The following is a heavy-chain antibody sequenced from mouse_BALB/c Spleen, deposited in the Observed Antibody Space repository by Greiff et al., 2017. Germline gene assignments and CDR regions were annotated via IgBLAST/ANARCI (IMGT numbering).Heavy chain of an antibody. Sequence: EVQRVESGGGLVKPGGSLKLPCAASGFTFSDYYMYWVRQTPEKRLEWVATISDGGSYTYYPDSVKGRFTISRDNAKNNLYLQMSSLKSEDTAMYDCARGLPFYYAMDYWGQGTSVTVSS. CDR1: GFTFSDYY. CDR3: ARGLPFYYAMDY. V-gene: IGHV5-4*02. D-gene: IGHD5-5*01. J-gene: IGHJ4*01. CDR2: ISDGGSYT.